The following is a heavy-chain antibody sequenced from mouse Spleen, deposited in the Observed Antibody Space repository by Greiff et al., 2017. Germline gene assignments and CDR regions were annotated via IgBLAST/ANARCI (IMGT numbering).Heavy chain of an antibody. CDR2: ISSGGSYT. D-gene: IGHD1-1*01. Sequence: EVKLMESGGGLVKPGGSLKLSCAASGFTFSSYAMSWVRQTPEKRLEWVATISSGGSYTYYPDSVKGRFTISRDNAKNTLYLQMSSLRSEDTAMYYCARHGDYYGSSYYFDYWGQGTTLTVSS. CDR1: GFTFSSYA. CDR3: ARHGDYYGSSYYFDY. J-gene: IGHJ2*01. V-gene: IGHV5-9-3*01.